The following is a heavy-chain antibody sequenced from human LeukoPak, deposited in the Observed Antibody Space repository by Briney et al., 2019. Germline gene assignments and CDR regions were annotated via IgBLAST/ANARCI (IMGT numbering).Heavy chain of an antibody. CDR2: IIPILGIA. CDR3: ARFEGMYDSSGYYFDH. J-gene: IGHJ4*02. D-gene: IGHD3-22*01. Sequence: SVKVSCKASGGTFSSYAISWVRQAPGQGLEWMGRIIPILGIANYAQKFQGRVTITADKSTSTAYMELSSLRSEDTAVYYCARFEGMYDSSGYYFDHWGQGTLVTVSS. V-gene: IGHV1-69*04. CDR1: GGTFSSYA.